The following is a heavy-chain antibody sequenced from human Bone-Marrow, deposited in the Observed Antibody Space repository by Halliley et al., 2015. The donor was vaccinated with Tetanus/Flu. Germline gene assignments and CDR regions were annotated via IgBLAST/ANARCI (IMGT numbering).Heavy chain of an antibody. CDR1: GGSFGDSGYY. D-gene: IGHD6-19*01. Sequence: TLSLTCAVYGGSFGDSGYYWNWCRQPPGKGLEWIGEIIPYGNINYNQSLQSRVTISVDTSKNQSSLKLSSVSAADTAVYYCARGHRVSNGWGTFYNYGMDAWGQGPAVSVSS. CDR3: ARGHRVSNGWGTFYNYGMDA. V-gene: IGHV4-34*01. CDR2: IIPYGNI. J-gene: IGHJ6*02.